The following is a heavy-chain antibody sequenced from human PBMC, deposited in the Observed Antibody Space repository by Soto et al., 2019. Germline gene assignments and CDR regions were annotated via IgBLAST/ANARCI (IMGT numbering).Heavy chain of an antibody. Sequence: QMQLVQSAAEVREPGTSVRVSCRASGFDFGSFGIQFLRQTRGRGLEWIGWIVVVSGSTNYARQFQARVAISRDMSSSTAYLDLYDLKSDDTAVYFCSADHPHMAMGWPVWGQGTTVTVSS. V-gene: IGHV1-58*02. CDR2: IVVVSGST. D-gene: IGHD1-26*01. J-gene: IGHJ6*02. CDR1: GFDFGSFG. CDR3: SADHPHMAMGWPV.